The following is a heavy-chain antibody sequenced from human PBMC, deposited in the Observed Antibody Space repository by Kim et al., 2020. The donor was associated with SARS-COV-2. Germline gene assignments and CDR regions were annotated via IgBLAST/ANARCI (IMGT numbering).Heavy chain of an antibody. D-gene: IGHD3-22*01. J-gene: IGHJ4*02. Sequence: SETLSLTCTVSGGSISSSSYYWGWIRQPPGKGLEWIGSIYYSGSTYYNPSLKSRVTISVDTSKNQFSLKLSSVTAADTAVYYCATLSASALYYDSSGSSDYWGQGTLVTVSS. CDR3: ATLSASALYYDSSGSSDY. CDR2: IYYSGST. CDR1: GGSISSSSYY. V-gene: IGHV4-39*01.